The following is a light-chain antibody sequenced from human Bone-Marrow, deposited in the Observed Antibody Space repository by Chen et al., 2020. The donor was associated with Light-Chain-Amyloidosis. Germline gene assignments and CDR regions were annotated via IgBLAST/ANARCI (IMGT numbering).Light chain of an antibody. V-gene: IGKV3-20*01. J-gene: IGKJ4*01. CDR1: QTISSNY. Sequence: EIVLTPSPGTLSLSPGEGANLSYRASQTISSNYLTWYQQKFGQAPRLLIYGSSSRATGIPDRFTGSGSGTDFTLTINRLEPEDFAMYYCQQYGTSPLTFGGGTKVEIK. CDR2: GSS. CDR3: QQYGTSPLT.